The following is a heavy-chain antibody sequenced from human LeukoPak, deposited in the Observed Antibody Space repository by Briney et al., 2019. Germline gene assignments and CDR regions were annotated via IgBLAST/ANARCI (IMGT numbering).Heavy chain of an antibody. CDR3: ASGVGYLFPTN. J-gene: IGHJ4*02. CDR1: GGSFSGFY. CDR2: VKLSGGA. Sequence: PSETLSLTCAIYGGSFSGFYWSWIRQPPGTGLEWIGEVKLSGGAFYNPSLKSRVTISIDTSKQQFFLKLRSVAAADTAHYYCASGVGYLFPTNWGQGTLVTVSS. V-gene: IGHV4-34*01. D-gene: IGHD5-18*01.